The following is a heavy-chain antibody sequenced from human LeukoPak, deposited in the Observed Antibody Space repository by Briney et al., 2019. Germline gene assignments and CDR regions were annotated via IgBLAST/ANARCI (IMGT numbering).Heavy chain of an antibody. Sequence: KASETLSLTCIVSGDSISSSNYYWGWIRQPPGKGLEWIGNIYYSGNTYYNPSLESRVTISIDTSKNQFSLSLSSVTAADTAVYYCARGPGIVVAVRGRYFDSWGQGTLVTVSS. CDR2: IYYSGNT. J-gene: IGHJ4*02. CDR3: ARGPGIVVAVRGRYFDS. CDR1: GDSISSSNYY. V-gene: IGHV4-39*07. D-gene: IGHD6-19*01.